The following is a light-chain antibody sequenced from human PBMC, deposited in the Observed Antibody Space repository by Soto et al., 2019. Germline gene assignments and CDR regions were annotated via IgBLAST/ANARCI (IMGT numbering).Light chain of an antibody. J-gene: IGKJ5*01. CDR3: QQRSNWPPIT. V-gene: IGKV3-11*01. CDR1: QSVSSY. Sequence: ETVLTQSPATLSLSPGERATLSCRASQSVSSYLAWYQQKPGQAPSLLIYDESNRATGIPARFSGSGSGTDFTLTISSLEPEDFAVYYCQQRSNWPPITFGQGTRLEIK. CDR2: DES.